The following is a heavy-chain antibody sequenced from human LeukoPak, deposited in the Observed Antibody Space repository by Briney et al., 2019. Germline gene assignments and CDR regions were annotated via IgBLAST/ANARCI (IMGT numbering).Heavy chain of an antibody. Sequence: SETLSLTCSVSGGTVSSSSYYWGWIRQPPGEGLEWIGTIYYSGSTYYSPSLKSRVTISVDSSKNQFSLKLNSVTAADTAVYYCARPRDVIVVAIGRVPDAFDIWGQGTMVTVSS. D-gene: IGHD3-22*01. CDR3: ARPRDVIVVAIGRVPDAFDI. CDR1: GGTVSSSSYY. V-gene: IGHV4-39*01. J-gene: IGHJ3*02. CDR2: IYYSGST.